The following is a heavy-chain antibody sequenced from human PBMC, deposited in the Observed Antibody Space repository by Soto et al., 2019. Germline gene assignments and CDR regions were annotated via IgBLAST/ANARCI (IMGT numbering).Heavy chain of an antibody. D-gene: IGHD6-13*01. CDR2: ISAYNGNT. V-gene: IGHV1-18*01. Sequence: QVQLVQSGAEVKKPGASVKVSCKASGYTFTSYGISWVRQAPGQGLEWMGWISAYNGNTNYAQKLQGRVTMTTDTSTSTAYMELWSRRSDDTAVYYCARGGWAAAGPIWSSGRGDWFAPWGQGTLVTVSS. CDR3: ARGGWAAAGPIWSSGRGDWFAP. CDR1: GYTFTSYG. J-gene: IGHJ5*02.